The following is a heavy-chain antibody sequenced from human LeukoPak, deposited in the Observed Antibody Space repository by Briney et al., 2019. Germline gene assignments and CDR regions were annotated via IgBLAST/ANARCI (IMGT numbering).Heavy chain of an antibody. CDR1: GGTFSSYA. CDR2: IIPIFGTA. J-gene: IGHJ4*02. CDR3: ASTDYYDSSGYYCDY. V-gene: IGHV1-69*13. D-gene: IGHD3-22*01. Sequence: SVKVSRKASGGTFSSYAISWVRQAPGQGLEWMGGIIPIFGTANYAQKFQGRVTITADESTSTAYMELSSLRSEDTAVYYCASTDYYDSSGYYCDYWGQGTLVTVSS.